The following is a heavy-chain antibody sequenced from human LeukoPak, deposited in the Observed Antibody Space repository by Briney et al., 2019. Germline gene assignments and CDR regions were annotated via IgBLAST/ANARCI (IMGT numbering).Heavy chain of an antibody. J-gene: IGHJ4*02. CDR1: GGSISSGSYY. Sequence: KPSETLSLTCTVSGGSISSGSYYWSWIRQPAGKGLEWIGRIYTSGSTNYNPSLKSRVTISVDTSKNQFSLKLSSVTAADTAVYYCASITGTTSVGNYWGQGTLVTVSS. CDR2: IYTSGST. CDR3: ASITGTTSVGNY. V-gene: IGHV4-61*02. D-gene: IGHD1-7*01.